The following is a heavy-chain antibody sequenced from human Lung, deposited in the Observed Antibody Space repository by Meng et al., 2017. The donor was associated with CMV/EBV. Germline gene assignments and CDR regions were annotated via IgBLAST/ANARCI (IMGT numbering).Heavy chain of an antibody. CDR1: GFSLSISGVG. V-gene: IGHV2-5*02. Sequence: QHTLKDSAPPLVKPTQTLTPTCTFSGFSLSISGVGVGWIRQPPGKALEWLALIYWDDDKRYSPSLKSRLTITKDTSKNQVVLTMTNMDPVDTATYYCTHRPMTSAYYYFDYWGQGTLVTVSS. D-gene: IGHD3-22*01. CDR2: IYWDDDK. CDR3: THRPMTSAYYYFDY. J-gene: IGHJ4*02.